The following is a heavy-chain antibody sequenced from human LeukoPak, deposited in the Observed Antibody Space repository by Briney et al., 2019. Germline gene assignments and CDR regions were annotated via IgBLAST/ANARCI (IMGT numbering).Heavy chain of an antibody. CDR3: ARAAGLYYYDSSGYDVDY. V-gene: IGHV1-8*01. CDR1: GYTFTSYD. Sequence: ASVKVSCKASGYTFTSYDINWVRQATGQGLEWMGWMNPNSGNTGYAQKFQGRVTMTRNTSISTAYMELSSLRSEDTAVYYCARAAGLYYYDSSGYDVDYWGQGTLVTVSS. D-gene: IGHD3-22*01. CDR2: MNPNSGNT. J-gene: IGHJ4*02.